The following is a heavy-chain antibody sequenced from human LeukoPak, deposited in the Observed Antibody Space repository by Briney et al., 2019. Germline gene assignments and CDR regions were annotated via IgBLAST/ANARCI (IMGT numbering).Heavy chain of an antibody. J-gene: IGHJ4*02. V-gene: IGHV4-59*01. CDR2: IYYSGST. Sequence: PSETLSLTCTVSGGSISSYYWSWIRQPPGKGLEWIGYIYYSGSTNSNPSLKSRVTISVDTSKNQFSLKLSSVTAADTAVYYCARVSEYCSGGSCYNLPEYWGQGTLVTVSS. CDR1: GGSISSYY. D-gene: IGHD2-15*01. CDR3: ARVSEYCSGGSCYNLPEY.